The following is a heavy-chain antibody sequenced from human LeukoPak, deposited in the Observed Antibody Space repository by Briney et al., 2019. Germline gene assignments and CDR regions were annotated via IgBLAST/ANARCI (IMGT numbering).Heavy chain of an antibody. CDR3: ARVFRGAVTSNWFDP. D-gene: IGHD4-17*01. V-gene: IGHV4-59*01. CDR2: TSDSGST. J-gene: IGHJ5*02. Sequence: PSETLSLTCTVSGGSITGYYWTWIRQPPGKGLEWIGYTSDSGSTNYNPSLKRRVTMSVDSSNPEFSLRLNSVTAADTAVYYCARVFRGAVTSNWFDPWGQGTLVTVSS. CDR1: GGSITGYY.